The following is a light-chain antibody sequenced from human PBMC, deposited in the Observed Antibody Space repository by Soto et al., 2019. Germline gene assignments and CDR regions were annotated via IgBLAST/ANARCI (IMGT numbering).Light chain of an antibody. CDR3: QQYNNWPRT. Sequence: EIVMTQSPATLSVSPGERATLSCRASQSVSSNLAWYQQKPXQAPRLLIYGASTRATGIPARFSGSGSGTEFTLTISSLQSEDFAVYYCQQYNNWPRTFGQGTKLEIK. V-gene: IGKV3-15*01. CDR2: GAS. CDR1: QSVSSN. J-gene: IGKJ2*01.